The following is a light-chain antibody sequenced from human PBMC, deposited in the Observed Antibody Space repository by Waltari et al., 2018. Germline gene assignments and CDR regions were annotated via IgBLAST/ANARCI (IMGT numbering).Light chain of an antibody. V-gene: IGLV2-11*01. CDR2: DVT. CDR1: SSDFGGYAY. CDR3: CSFTGSDSLI. Sequence: QSALTQPRSVSGSPGQSVPISCTGTSSDFGGYAYIPWYQQHPGKAPKVIIYDVTQRPSGVPDRFSASKSANTASLTISGLQAEDEADYYCCSFTGSDSLIFGGGTKLTVL. J-gene: IGLJ2*01.